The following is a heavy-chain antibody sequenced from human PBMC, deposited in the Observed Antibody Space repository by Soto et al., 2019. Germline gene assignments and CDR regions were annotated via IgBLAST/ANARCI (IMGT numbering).Heavy chain of an antibody. CDR1: GFTFSTYV. D-gene: IGHD7-27*01. CDR3: AKGLGTQDY. CDR2: ISGSGGTT. Sequence: EVPLLESGGGLVQPGGSLRLSFAASGFTFSTYVISWVRQAPGKGLEWVSGISGSGGTTYYADSVKGRFTISRDNSNNTVDLQMNSLRAEDTAVYYCAKGLGTQDYWGQGTLLTVSS. V-gene: IGHV3-23*01. J-gene: IGHJ4*02.